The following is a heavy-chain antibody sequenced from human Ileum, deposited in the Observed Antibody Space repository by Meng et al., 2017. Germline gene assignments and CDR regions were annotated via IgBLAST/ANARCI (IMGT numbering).Heavy chain of an antibody. CDR1: GFTFSSYE. J-gene: IGHJ4*02. CDR2: ISSSGSTI. Sequence: GGSLRLSCAASGFTFSSYEMNWVRQAAGKGLEWVSYISSSGSTIYYADSVKGRSTISRDNAKNSLYLQMNSLRAEDTAAYYCARGSRGWYPRDWGQGTLVTVSS. D-gene: IGHD6-19*01. V-gene: IGHV3-48*03. CDR3: ARGSRGWYPRD.